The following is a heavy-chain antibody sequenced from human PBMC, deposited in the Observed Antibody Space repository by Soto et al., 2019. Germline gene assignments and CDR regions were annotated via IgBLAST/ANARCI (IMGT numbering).Heavy chain of an antibody. D-gene: IGHD3-22*01. Sequence: GGSLRLSCAASGFTFRNYGMNWVRQAPGKGLEWVSYIGLGSSTKYYADSVEGRFTISRDNAKNSLYLQMNSLRAEDTAVYYCARDQLHDNDISGRPLNAFDGWAQGTMVTVSS. CDR3: ARDQLHDNDISGRPLNAFDG. CDR1: GFTFRNYG. V-gene: IGHV3-48*01. CDR2: IGLGSSTK. J-gene: IGHJ3*01.